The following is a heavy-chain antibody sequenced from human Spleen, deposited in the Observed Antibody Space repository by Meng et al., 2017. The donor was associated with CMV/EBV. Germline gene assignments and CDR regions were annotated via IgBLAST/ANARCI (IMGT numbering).Heavy chain of an antibody. Sequence: LSLTCAVYGESLSGYDWSWIRQPPGKELEWISYISSDTISYADSVKGRFTISRDNAKNSLYLQMTSLRAEDTAVYYCARDAQAIGTYATLDYWGQGALVTVSS. CDR1: GESLSGYD. D-gene: IGHD1-26*01. CDR2: ISSDTI. J-gene: IGHJ4*02. V-gene: IGHV3-11*04. CDR3: ARDAQAIGTYATLDY.